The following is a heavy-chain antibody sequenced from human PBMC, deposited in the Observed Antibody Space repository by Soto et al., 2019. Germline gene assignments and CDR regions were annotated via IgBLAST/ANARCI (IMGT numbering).Heavy chain of an antibody. D-gene: IGHD3-22*01. Sequence: SETLSLTCTVSGGSISSYYWSWIRQPPGKGLEWIGYIYYSGSTNCNPSLKSRVTISVDTSKNQFSLKLSSVTAADTAVYYCASSADSSGYYQHFDYWGQGTLVTVSS. CDR1: GGSISSYY. V-gene: IGHV4-59*01. CDR3: ASSADSSGYYQHFDY. CDR2: IYYSGST. J-gene: IGHJ4*02.